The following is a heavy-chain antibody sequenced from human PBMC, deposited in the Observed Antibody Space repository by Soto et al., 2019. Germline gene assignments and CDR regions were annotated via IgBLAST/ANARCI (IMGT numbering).Heavy chain of an antibody. CDR1: GLTFSSHG. D-gene: IGHD3-16*01. CDR3: VKDRVESGLGEVDY. J-gene: IGHJ4*02. Sequence: GGSLRLSCAASGLTFSSHGMHWVRQAPGKGLEWVAVISYDGSQKYYVDSVKGRFTISRDNSKNTLYLQMNSLRAEDTAVYHCVKDRVESGLGEVDYWGQGTLVTVSS. V-gene: IGHV3-30*18. CDR2: ISYDGSQK.